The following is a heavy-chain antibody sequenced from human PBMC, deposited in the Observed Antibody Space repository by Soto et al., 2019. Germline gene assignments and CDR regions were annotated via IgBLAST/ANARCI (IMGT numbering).Heavy chain of an antibody. Sequence: SSDTLSLTCTVSGGSISYEYYHWTWIRKSPGKGIERIGYIHYSRSIISNRSFKKRVNISEYTSKNQFSLQLSSVTAADTAVYFCAREDDGGDRDYYGLDVWGQGTTVS. D-gene: IGHD2-21*02. V-gene: IGHV4-30-4*08. CDR2: IHYSRSI. J-gene: IGHJ6*02. CDR1: GGSISYEYYH. CDR3: AREDDGGDRDYYGLDV.